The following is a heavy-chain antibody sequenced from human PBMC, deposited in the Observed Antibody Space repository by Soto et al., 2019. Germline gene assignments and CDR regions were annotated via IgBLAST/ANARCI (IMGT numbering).Heavy chain of an antibody. J-gene: IGHJ4*02. V-gene: IGHV4-31*03. CDR3: ARVSSGCYRTFDC. CDR2: IYYSGST. CDR1: GDSISSGGYY. D-gene: IGHD1-26*01. Sequence: SETLSLTCTVSGDSISSGGYYWSWIRQHPGKGLEWIGYIYYSGSTFYNPSLKSRVTISVDTSKNQFSLKLSSVTAADTALYYCARVSSGCYRTFDCWGQGTLVTVSS.